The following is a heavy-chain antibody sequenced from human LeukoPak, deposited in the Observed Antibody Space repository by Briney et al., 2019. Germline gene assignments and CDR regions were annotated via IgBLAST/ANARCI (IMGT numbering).Heavy chain of an antibody. CDR1: GYPFRSYV. V-gene: IGHV1-3*01. Sequence: ASVKVSCKASGYPFRSYVVHWLRQASVQSLEWIGWINPANGNTKYSRNFQGRVTITRDTSASVVYMELSSLRYEDTAVYYCARDGYDADGYLDYWGQGALVPVSS. D-gene: IGHD5-12*01. CDR2: INPANGNT. J-gene: IGHJ4*02. CDR3: ARDGYDADGYLDY.